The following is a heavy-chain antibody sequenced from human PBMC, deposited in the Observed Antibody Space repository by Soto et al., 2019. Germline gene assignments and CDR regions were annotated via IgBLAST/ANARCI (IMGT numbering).Heavy chain of an antibody. CDR1: GGSIRNYY. D-gene: IGHD3-22*01. Sequence: SEALSLTCTVSGGSIRNYYWIWIRRPAGKGLEWIGRVYSTGTTNYNPSLRSRVAMSVDTSKNQFSLRLDSVTAADTATYFCARDEYYDSNNWFEHWGLGTLVTVSS. CDR3: ARDEYYDSNNWFEH. CDR2: VYSTGTT. J-gene: IGHJ5*02. V-gene: IGHV4-4*07.